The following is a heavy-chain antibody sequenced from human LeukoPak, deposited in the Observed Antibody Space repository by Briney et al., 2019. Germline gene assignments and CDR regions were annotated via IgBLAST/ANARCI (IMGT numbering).Heavy chain of an antibody. V-gene: IGHV1-69*13. J-gene: IGHJ6*02. D-gene: IGHD6-6*01. CDR1: GGTFSSYA. CDR2: IIPILGTA. CDR3: ARGGSIAARPYYYYGMDV. Sequence: SVKVSCKASGGTFSSYAISWVRQAPGQGLEWMGGIIPILGTANYAQKFQGRVTITADESTSTAYMELSSLRSEDTAVYYCARGGSIAARPYYYYGMDVWGQGTTVTVSS.